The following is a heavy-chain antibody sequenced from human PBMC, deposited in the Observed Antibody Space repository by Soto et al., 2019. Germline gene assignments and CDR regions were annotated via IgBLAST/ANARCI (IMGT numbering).Heavy chain of an antibody. V-gene: IGHV1-18*01. J-gene: IGHJ6*02. CDR2: ISPDNGNT. D-gene: IGHD5-12*01. CDR1: GYTFTIYG. Sequence: VQLVQSGGEVKKPGASVKVSCKASGYTFTIYGINWVRQAPGQGLEWMGWISPDNGNTNYAQKLHGRVTMTTDTSTSTAYMVLRSLRSDDAAVYYCARALGYSGYAGMDVWGQGTTVTVSS. CDR3: ARALGYSGYAGMDV.